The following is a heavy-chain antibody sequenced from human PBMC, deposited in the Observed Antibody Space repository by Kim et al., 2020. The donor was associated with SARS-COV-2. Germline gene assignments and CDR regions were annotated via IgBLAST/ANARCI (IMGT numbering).Heavy chain of an antibody. CDR1: GGTFSSYA. D-gene: IGHD1-26*01. CDR2: IIPIFGTA. J-gene: IGHJ6*02. V-gene: IGHV1-69*13. Sequence: SVKVSCKASGGTFSSYAINWVRQAPGQGLEWMGGIIPIFGTANYAQKFQGRVTITADESTSTAYMELSSLRSEDTAVYYCARDKGGGVGGSRGLRYYYGMDVWGQGTTVTVSS. CDR3: ARDKGGGVGGSRGLRYYYGMDV.